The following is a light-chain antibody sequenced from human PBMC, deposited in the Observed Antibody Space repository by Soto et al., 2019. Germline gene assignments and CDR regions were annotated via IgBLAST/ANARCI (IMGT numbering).Light chain of an antibody. CDR1: QSVTSN. Sequence: EIVMTQSPATLSVSPGERATLSCRASQSVTSNLAWYQQKPGQAPRLLIYVASTRATGSPARFSGSGSGTEFTLTISSLESEDFAGYYCQQYKNWPYTFGQGTKLEIK. CDR3: QQYKNWPYT. CDR2: VAS. V-gene: IGKV3-15*01. J-gene: IGKJ2*01.